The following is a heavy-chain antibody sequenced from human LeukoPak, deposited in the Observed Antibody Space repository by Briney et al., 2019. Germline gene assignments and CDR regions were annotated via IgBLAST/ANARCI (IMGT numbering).Heavy chain of an antibody. Sequence: GGSLRLSCAASGFTFSSYSMTWVRQAPGKGLEWVSYISSSSSTIYYADSVKGRFTISRDNAKNSLYLQMNSLRAEDTAVCYCTRRMSSGWYMFYYWGQGTLVTVSS. CDR1: GFTFSSYS. V-gene: IGHV3-48*01. D-gene: IGHD6-19*01. CDR2: ISSSSSTI. CDR3: TRRMSSGWYMFYY. J-gene: IGHJ4*02.